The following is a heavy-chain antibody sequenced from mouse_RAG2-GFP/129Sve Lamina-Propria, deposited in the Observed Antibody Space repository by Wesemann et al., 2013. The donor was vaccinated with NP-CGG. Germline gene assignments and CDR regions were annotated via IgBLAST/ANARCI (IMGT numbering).Heavy chain of an antibody. D-gene: IGHD2-3*01. Sequence: EVQLQQSGPELVKPGASVKISCKASGYTFTDYYMNWVKQSHGKSLEWIGEIDPSDSYTNYNQKFKGKATLTVDKSSSTAYMQLSSLTSEDSAVYYCARGYDGYPYWGQGTTLTVSS. CDR3: ARGYDGYPY. V-gene: IGHV1-26*01. CDR2: IDPSDSYT. J-gene: IGHJ2*01. CDR1: GYTFTDYY.